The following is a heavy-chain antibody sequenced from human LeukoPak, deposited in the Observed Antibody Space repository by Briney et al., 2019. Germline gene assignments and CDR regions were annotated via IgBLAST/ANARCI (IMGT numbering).Heavy chain of an antibody. CDR3: AKDRDSSGWRYFDY. CDR1: GFTFSSYG. V-gene: IGHV3-30*18. J-gene: IGHJ4*01. D-gene: IGHD6-19*01. CDR2: ISSDGSNK. Sequence: PGGSLRVSCAASGFTFSSYGMHWVRQAPGKGLEWLAVISSDGSNKYYPDSVKGRFTISRDNSKNTLYLQMNSLRPEDTAVYSCAKDRDSSGWRYFDYWGHGNLVTVSS.